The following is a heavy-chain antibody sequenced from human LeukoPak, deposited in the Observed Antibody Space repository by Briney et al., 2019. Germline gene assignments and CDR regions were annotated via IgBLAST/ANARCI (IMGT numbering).Heavy chain of an antibody. J-gene: IGHJ4*02. CDR1: GFAVSSNY. CDR3: ARGWDVDVGFDC. V-gene: IGHV3-66*02. Sequence: PGGSLRLSCAASGFAVSSNYMSWVRQAPGKGLDWVSVIYTGGTTYYADSVKGRFTISRDNSKNTVYLQMNSLRVDDTAVYYCARGWDVDVGFDCWGQGTLVTVSS. CDR2: IYTGGTT. D-gene: IGHD6-19*01.